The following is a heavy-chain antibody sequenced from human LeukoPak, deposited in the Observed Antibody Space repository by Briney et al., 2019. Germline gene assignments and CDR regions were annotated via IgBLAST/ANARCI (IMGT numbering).Heavy chain of an antibody. V-gene: IGHV3-23*01. CDR1: GFTLSTNA. J-gene: IGHJ4*02. CDR2: ISGSGASI. D-gene: IGHD1-26*01. Sequence: GGSLRLSCLTSGFTLSTNAMSWVRQAPGKGLEWISSISGSGASIYYADSVKGRFTISRDDSRNTLYLQMNSLRGDDTAVYYCAKDVGKWESLHFFDYWGQGTLVTVSS. CDR3: AKDVGKWESLHFFDY.